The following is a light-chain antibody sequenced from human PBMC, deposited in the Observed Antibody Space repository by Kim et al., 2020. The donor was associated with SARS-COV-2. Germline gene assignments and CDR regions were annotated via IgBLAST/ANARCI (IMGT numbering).Light chain of an antibody. CDR3: QSYDSSLSVV. V-gene: IGLV1-40*01. Sequence: QSVLTRPPSVSGAPGQRVTISCTGSSSNIGAGYDVHWYQQLPGTAPKLLIYGNSNRPSGAPDRFSGSKSGTSASLAITGLQAEDEADYYCQSYDSSLSVVFGGGTQLTVL. J-gene: IGLJ2*01. CDR1: SSNIGAGYD. CDR2: GNS.